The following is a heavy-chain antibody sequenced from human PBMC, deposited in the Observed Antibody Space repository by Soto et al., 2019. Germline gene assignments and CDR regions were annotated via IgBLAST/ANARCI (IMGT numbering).Heavy chain of an antibody. CDR2: INHSGST. V-gene: IGHV4-34*01. J-gene: IGHJ3*02. CDR1: GGSFSGYY. CDR3: ARGNQPTIAAADQRSVGAFDI. Sequence: QVQLQQWGAGLLKPSETLSLTCAVYGGSFSGYYWSWIRQPPGKGLEWIGEINHSGSTNYNPSLKSRVTISVDTSKNQFSLKLSSVTAADTAVYYCARGNQPTIAAADQRSVGAFDIWGQGTMVTVSS. D-gene: IGHD6-13*01.